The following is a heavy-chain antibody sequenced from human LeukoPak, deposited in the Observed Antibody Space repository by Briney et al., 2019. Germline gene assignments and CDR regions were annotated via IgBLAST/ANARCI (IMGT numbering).Heavy chain of an antibody. CDR1: GYTFTGYY. V-gene: IGHV1-2*02. CDR3: ARGVTARGFYYYMDV. CDR2: INPNSGGT. Sequence: GASVKVSCKASGYTFTGYYMHWVGQAPGQGLEWMGWINPNSGGTNSAQKFQGRVTMTRDSSISTAYMELSRLRSDDTAVYYCARGVTARGFYYYMDVWGKGTTVTISS. J-gene: IGHJ6*03. D-gene: IGHD2-21*02.